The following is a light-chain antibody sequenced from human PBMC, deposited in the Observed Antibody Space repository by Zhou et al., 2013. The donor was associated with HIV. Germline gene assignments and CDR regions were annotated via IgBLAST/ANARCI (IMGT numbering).Light chain of an antibody. J-gene: IGKJ1*01. CDR3: QQSYSTPLT. V-gene: IGKV1-39*01. CDR1: QSISSY. CDR2: AAS. Sequence: DIQMTQSPSSLSASVGDRVTITCRASQSISSYLNWYQQKPGKAPKLLIYAASSLQSGVPSRFSGSGSGTDFTLTISSLQPEDFATYYCQQSYSTPLTFGQRDQGRKSN.